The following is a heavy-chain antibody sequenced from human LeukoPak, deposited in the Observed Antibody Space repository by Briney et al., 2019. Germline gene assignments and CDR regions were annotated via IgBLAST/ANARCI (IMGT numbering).Heavy chain of an antibody. CDR1: GYTFTSYD. V-gene: IGHV1-8*03. CDR2: MNPNSGNT. J-gene: IGHJ3*02. Sequence: ASVKVSCKASGYTFTSYDINWVRQATGQGLEWMGWMNPNSGNTGYAQKFQGRVTITRNTSISTAYMELSSLRSEDTAVYYCARNGVYCSGGSCYYAFDIWGQGTMVTVSS. D-gene: IGHD2-15*01. CDR3: ARNGVYCSGGSCYYAFDI.